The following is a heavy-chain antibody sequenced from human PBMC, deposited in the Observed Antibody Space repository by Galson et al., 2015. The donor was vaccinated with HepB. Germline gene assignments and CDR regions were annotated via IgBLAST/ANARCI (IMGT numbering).Heavy chain of an antibody. Sequence: SLRLSCAASGFTFSDYYMSWIRQAPGKGLEWVSYISSSSSYTNYADSVKGRFTISRDNAKNSLYLQMNSLRAEDTAVYYCARGSRGNYGGNPDYWGQGTLVTVSS. D-gene: IGHD4-23*01. CDR2: ISSSSSYT. CDR3: ARGSRGNYGGNPDY. J-gene: IGHJ4*02. CDR1: GFTFSDYY. V-gene: IGHV3-11*05.